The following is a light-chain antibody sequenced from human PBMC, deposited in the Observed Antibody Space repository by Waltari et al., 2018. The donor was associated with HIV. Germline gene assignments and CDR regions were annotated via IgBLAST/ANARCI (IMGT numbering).Light chain of an antibody. Sequence: SYVLTQPPSVSVAPGQTARITCGGNNIGSNSVHWYQQKPGQAPVLVVYDDSDRPSGIPERFSGSNSGNTGTLTISRVDAGGEADYYCQVWDSTTGHFYVFGTGTKVTVL. CDR1: NIGSNS. CDR2: DDS. V-gene: IGLV3-21*02. J-gene: IGLJ1*01. CDR3: QVWDSTTGHFYV.